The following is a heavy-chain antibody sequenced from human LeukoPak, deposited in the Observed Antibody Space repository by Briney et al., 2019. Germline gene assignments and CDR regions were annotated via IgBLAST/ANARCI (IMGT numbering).Heavy chain of an antibody. J-gene: IGHJ4*02. Sequence: PGGSLRLSCAASGFTFSSYSMNWVRQAPGKGLEWVSSISSSSYIYYADSVKGRFTISRDNAKNSLYLQMNSLRAEDTAVYYCARDSYDSSGYYPDYWGQGTLVTVSS. V-gene: IGHV3-21*01. CDR2: ISSSSYI. CDR3: ARDSYDSSGYYPDY. CDR1: GFTFSSYS. D-gene: IGHD3-22*01.